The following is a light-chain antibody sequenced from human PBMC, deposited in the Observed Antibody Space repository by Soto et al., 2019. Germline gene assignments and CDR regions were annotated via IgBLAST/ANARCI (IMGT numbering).Light chain of an antibody. Sequence: EVVLTQSPGTLSLSPGEGATLSCRASQRVSSTFLACYQQKPGQAPRLLIYGTSSSATNIPDRFSGSVSGTGFTFTIFRLEPEDVSVYYCQLFHDSPPTWRFSQGNQVEIK. V-gene: IGKV3-20*01. CDR2: GTS. CDR1: QRVSSTF. J-gene: IGKJ1*01. CDR3: QLFHDSPPTWR.